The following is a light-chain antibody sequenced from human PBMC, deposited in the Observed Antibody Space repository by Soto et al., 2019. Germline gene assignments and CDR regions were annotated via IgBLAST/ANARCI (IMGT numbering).Light chain of an antibody. J-gene: IGLJ1*01. CDR3: PPPTSCIIFSV. V-gene: IGLV1-40*01. CDR2: GNS. Sequence: QSVLTQPPSVSGAPGQRVTISCTGSSSNIGAGYDVHWYQQLPGTAPKLLIYGNSNRASGVPDRFSGSKSGTSASLAIPPLHAEYHSDYFLPPPTSCIIFSVF. CDR1: SSNIGAGYD.